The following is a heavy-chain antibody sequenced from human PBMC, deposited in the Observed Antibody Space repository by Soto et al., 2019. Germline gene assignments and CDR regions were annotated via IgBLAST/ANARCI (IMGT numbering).Heavy chain of an antibody. CDR1: AFTFSTYG. CDR3: ARDDAFDNENGFDL. CDR2: IVSDGNGK. J-gene: IGHJ3*01. Sequence: QEHLVESGGAVVQPGRSLRLSCAASAFTFSTYGFHWVRQAPGKGLEWLAVIVSDGNGKYYADSVEGRFTISRDNSKDTLYLQMNSLRAEDTAVYFCARDDAFDNENGFDLWGQGTVVTVSS. V-gene: IGHV3-33*01. D-gene: IGHD3-3*02.